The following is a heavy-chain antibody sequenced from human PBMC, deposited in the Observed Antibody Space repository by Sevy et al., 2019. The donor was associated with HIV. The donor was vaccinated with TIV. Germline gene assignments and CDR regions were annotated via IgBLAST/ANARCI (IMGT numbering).Heavy chain of an antibody. V-gene: IGHV3-66*01. D-gene: IGHD5-18*01. CDR3: ARGKSGHGYGLDY. CDR1: GFPVSSNH. CDR2: IYSDGST. Sequence: GGSLRLSCAASGFPVSSNHMSWVRQAPGKGLEWVSVIYSDGSTYQADSVKGRFTISRVNSKNTLYLQMNSLRVEDMAVYYCARGKSGHGYGLDYWGQGTLVTVSS. J-gene: IGHJ4*02.